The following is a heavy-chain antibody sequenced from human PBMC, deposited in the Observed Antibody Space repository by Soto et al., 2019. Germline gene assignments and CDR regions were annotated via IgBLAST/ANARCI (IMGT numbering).Heavy chain of an antibody. D-gene: IGHD3-9*01. Sequence: RGGSLRLSCAVSGFPLEIYGMNWVRQAPGKGLEWVSSLSFSGDNLYYADSVKGRFTISRDNASNSLYLQMNRMGGDDTALYFGGQATSNLTHEYWGQGTQVTVSS. CDR1: GFPLEIYG. CDR3: GQATSNLTHEY. V-gene: IGHV3-21*01. J-gene: IGHJ4*02. CDR2: LSFSGDNL.